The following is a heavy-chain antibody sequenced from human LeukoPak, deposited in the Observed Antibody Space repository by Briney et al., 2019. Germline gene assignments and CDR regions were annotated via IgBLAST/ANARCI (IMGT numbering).Heavy chain of an antibody. D-gene: IGHD1-26*01. Sequence: GGSLRLSCAASGFTFSDYYMSWIRRAPGKGLEWVSYISSSGSTIYYADSVKGRFTISRDNAKNSLYLQMNSLRAEDTAVYYCATSGSYYRYYFDYWGQGTLVTVSS. V-gene: IGHV3-11*01. J-gene: IGHJ4*02. CDR3: ATSGSYYRYYFDY. CDR1: GFTFSDYY. CDR2: ISSSGSTI.